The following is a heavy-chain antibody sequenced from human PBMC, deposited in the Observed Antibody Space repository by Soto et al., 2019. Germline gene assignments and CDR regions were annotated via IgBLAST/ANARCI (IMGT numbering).Heavy chain of an antibody. V-gene: IGHV3-23*01. CDR1: GFSFSTFD. Sequence: GGSLRLSCEASGFSFSTFDMSWVRQAPGKGLEWVSVILGSDGSTHYADAVKGRFTISRDNSKNTLYLQVNSLRAEDTAVYYCARDGITIFPSDAFDIWGQGTMVTVSS. D-gene: IGHD3-9*01. J-gene: IGHJ3*02. CDR3: ARDGITIFPSDAFDI. CDR2: ILGSDGST.